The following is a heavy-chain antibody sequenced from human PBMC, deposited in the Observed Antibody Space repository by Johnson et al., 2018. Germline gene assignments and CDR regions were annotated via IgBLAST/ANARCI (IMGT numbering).Heavy chain of an antibody. J-gene: IGHJ6*03. V-gene: IGHV4-59*01. D-gene: IGHD3-3*01. Sequence: VQLVESGPGLVKPSETLSLTCTVSGGSISSYYWNWIRQPPGKGLEWIGYIYYSGSTNYNPSLKRRVTISVDTSKNQFSLKLSSVTAADTAVYYCARSGSRGYYYYMGVWGKGTTVTVSS. CDR1: GGSISSYY. CDR2: IYYSGST. CDR3: ARSGSRGYYYYMGV.